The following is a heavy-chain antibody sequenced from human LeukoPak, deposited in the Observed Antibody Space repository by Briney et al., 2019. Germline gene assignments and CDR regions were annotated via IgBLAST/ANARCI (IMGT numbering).Heavy chain of an antibody. Sequence: GGSLRLSCAASGFTFSSYEMNWVRQAPGKGLEWVSFISTSSSYIYYADSVKGRFTISRDNAKNSLYLQMNSLRAEDTAVYYCAELGITMIGGVWGKGTTVTISS. J-gene: IGHJ6*04. D-gene: IGHD3-10*02. V-gene: IGHV3-21*01. CDR3: AELGITMIGGV. CDR2: ISTSSSYI. CDR1: GFTFSSYE.